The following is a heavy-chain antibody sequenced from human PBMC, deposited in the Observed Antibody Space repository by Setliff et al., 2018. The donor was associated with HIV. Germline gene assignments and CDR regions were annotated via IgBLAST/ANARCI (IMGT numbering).Heavy chain of an antibody. Sequence: SETLSLTCAVSGYSISSSHWWGWIRQPPGKGLEWIGYIYYSGSTSYNPSLKSRATMSVDTSNNRFSLKLSSVTALDTAVYYCAKTVVGDSYALPNDGFDIWGQGTMVTVS. CDR3: AKTVVGDSYALPNDGFDI. J-gene: IGHJ3*02. CDR2: IYYSGST. CDR1: GYSISSSHW. V-gene: IGHV4-28*06. D-gene: IGHD3-16*01.